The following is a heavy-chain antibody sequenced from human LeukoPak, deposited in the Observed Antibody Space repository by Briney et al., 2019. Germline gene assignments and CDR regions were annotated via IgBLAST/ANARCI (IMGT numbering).Heavy chain of an antibody. CDR2: INPNSGGT. V-gene: IGHV1-2*02. CDR1: GYTFTGYY. Sequence: ASVKVSCKASGYTFTGYYMHWVRQAPGQGVEGRGWINPNSGGTNYAQTFQGRVTITRDTSISTAYMELSRLRSDDTAVYYCARVESIQGGYYFDYWGQGPLVTVSS. CDR3: ARVESIQGGYYFDY. D-gene: IGHD3-16*01. J-gene: IGHJ4*02.